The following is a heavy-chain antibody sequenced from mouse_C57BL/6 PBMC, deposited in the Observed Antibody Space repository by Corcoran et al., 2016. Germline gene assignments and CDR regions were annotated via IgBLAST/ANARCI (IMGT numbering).Heavy chain of an antibody. CDR3: AIMVTCAMDY. Sequence: EVQLQQSGPVLVKPGASVKMSCKASGYTFTDYYMNWVKQSHGKSLEWIGVINPYNGGTSYNQKFTGKATLTVDKSSSQAYMELNSLTSEDSAVYYCAIMVTCAMDYWGQGTSVTVSS. CDR2: INPYNGGT. CDR1: GYTFTDYY. D-gene: IGHD2-2*01. J-gene: IGHJ4*01. V-gene: IGHV1-19*01.